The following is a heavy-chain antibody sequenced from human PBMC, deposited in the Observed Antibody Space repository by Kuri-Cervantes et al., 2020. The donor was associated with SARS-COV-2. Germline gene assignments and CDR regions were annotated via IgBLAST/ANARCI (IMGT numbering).Heavy chain of an antibody. CDR2: ISSSSSYI. D-gene: IGHD6-6*01. CDR3: ARRIRIAARPRYMDV. J-gene: IGHJ6*03. Sequence: GESLKISCAASGFTFSSYSMNWVRQAPGKGLEWVISISSSSSYIYYADSVKGRFTISRDNAKNSLYLQMNSLSAEDTAVYYCARRIRIAARPRYMDVWGKGTTVTVSS. V-gene: IGHV3-21*01. CDR1: GFTFSSYS.